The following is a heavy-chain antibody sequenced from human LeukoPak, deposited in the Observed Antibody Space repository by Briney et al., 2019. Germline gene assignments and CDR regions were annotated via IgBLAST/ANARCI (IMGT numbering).Heavy chain of an antibody. V-gene: IGHV3-73*01. Sequence: PGGSLRLSCAASGFTFRTYSMNWVRQPSGKGLEWVGRIRDKANSYATAYVASVEGRFTISRDDSKNTAYLQMNSLKTEDTAVYYCTRLQEVTGNYGMDVWGQGTTVTVSS. D-gene: IGHD2-21*02. CDR1: GFTFRTYS. CDR2: IRDKANSYAT. J-gene: IGHJ6*02. CDR3: TRLQEVTGNYGMDV.